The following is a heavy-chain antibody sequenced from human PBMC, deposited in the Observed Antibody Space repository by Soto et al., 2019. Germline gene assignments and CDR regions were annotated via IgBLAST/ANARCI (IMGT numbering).Heavy chain of an antibody. CDR1: GGTFSSYA. Sequence: QVQLVQSGAEVKKPGSSVKVSCKASGGTFSSYAISWVRQAPGQGLEWMGGITPTFGTANYAQKFQGRVTITADKSTSTAYMELSSLRSEDTAVYYCAREYCSSTSCYSPNNWFDPWGQGTLVTVSS. CDR3: AREYCSSTSCYSPNNWFDP. J-gene: IGHJ5*02. D-gene: IGHD2-2*02. CDR2: ITPTFGTA. V-gene: IGHV1-69*06.